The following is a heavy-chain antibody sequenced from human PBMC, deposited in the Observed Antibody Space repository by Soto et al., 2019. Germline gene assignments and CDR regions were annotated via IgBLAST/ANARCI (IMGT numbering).Heavy chain of an antibody. CDR2: TSYDGSNK. Sequence: QVQLVESGGGVVQPGTSLRLSCVGSGFTFRRYVIHWVRQAPGKGLEWVALTSYDGSNKYYDDSVNGRFTISRDNSRNTVDLQMDSPSLEDTALYYCARWGTTGGLDVWGQGTLVSVSS. V-gene: IGHV3-30*19. J-gene: IGHJ4*02. D-gene: IGHD3-16*01. CDR3: ARWGTTGGLDV. CDR1: GFTFRRYV.